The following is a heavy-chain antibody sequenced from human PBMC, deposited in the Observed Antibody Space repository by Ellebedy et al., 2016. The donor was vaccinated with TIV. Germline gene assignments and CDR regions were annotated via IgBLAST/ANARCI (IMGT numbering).Heavy chain of an antibody. V-gene: IGHV4-59*01. J-gene: IGHJ6*02. CDR2: IYDMGGIGST. Sequence: MPSETLSLTCTVSAGSISNYYWSWIRQAPGRGLEWIGYIYDMGGIGSTNYIPSLKSRVIISGDTSKNQLSLSLTSLTAADTAVYYCARGVMGYYSYGMDVWGQGTTVTVSS. CDR1: AGSISNYY. D-gene: IGHD2-21*01. CDR3: ARGVMGYYSYGMDV.